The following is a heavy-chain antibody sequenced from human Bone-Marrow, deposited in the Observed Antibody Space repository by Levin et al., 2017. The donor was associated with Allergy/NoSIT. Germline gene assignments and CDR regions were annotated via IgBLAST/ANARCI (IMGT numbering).Heavy chain of an antibody. J-gene: IGHJ4*02. Sequence: PGGSLRLSCAASGFSFSNYAMRWVRQAPGKGLEWVSAISSRGSAKYYGDSVKGRFTVARDNSKDMMYLQMNDLRAEDTAVYYCAKTMGLLHDKSGYSMDFWGLGTLVAVSS. CDR1: GFSFSNYA. V-gene: IGHV3-23*01. CDR3: AKTMGLLHDKSGYSMDF. CDR2: ISSRGSAK. D-gene: IGHD3-3*01.